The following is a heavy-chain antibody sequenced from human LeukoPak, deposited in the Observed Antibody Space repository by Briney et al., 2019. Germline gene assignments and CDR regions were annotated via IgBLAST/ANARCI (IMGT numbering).Heavy chain of an antibody. CDR1: GFTFTSSA. J-gene: IGHJ4*02. CDR2: IVVGSGNT. CDR3: AADLNYYDSSGSGDY. D-gene: IGHD3-22*01. V-gene: IGHV1-58*02. Sequence: SVKVSCKASGFTFTSSAMQWVRQARGQRLEWIGWIVVGSGNTNYAQKFQERVTITRDMSTSTAYTELTSLRSEDTAVYYCAADLNYYDSSGSGDYWGQGTLVTVSS.